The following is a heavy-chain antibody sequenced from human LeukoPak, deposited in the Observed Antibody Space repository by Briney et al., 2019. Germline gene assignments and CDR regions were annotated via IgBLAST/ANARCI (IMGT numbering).Heavy chain of an antibody. V-gene: IGHV4-39*01. Sequence: SETLSLTCTVSGGSISSSSYYWGWIRQPPGKWLEWIGSIYYSGSTYYNPSLKSRVTIFVDTSKNQSSLKLSSVTAADTAVYYCAGTMVRGVIGAFDIWGQGTMVTVSS. J-gene: IGHJ3*02. CDR2: IYYSGST. CDR3: AGTMVRGVIGAFDI. CDR1: GGSISSSSYY. D-gene: IGHD3-10*01.